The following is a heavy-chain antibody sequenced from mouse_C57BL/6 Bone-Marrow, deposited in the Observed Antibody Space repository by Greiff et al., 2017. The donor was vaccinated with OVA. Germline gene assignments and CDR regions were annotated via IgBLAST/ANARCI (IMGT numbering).Heavy chain of an antibody. D-gene: IGHD4-1*02. CDR2: IYPRSGNT. CDR3: ARLNWDVNWYFDV. J-gene: IGHJ1*03. V-gene: IGHV1-81*01. Sequence: VQLQQSGAELARPGASVKLSCKASGYTFTSYGISWVKQRTGQGLEWIGEIYPRSGNTYYNEKFKGKATLTADKSSSTAYMELRSLTSEDSAVYFGARLNWDVNWYFDVWGTGTTVTVSS. CDR1: GYTFTSYG.